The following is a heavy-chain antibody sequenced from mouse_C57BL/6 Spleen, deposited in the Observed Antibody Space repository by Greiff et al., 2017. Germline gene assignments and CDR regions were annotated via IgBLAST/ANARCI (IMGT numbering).Heavy chain of an antibody. CDR2: INPGSGGT. CDR1: GYAFTNYL. J-gene: IGHJ4*01. CDR3: ARGDGYPYCAMGY. V-gene: IGHV1-54*01. Sequence: VQLQQSGAELVRPGTSVKVSCKASGYAFTNYLIQWVKQRPGQGLEWIGVINPGSGGTNYNEEFKGKATLTADKSSSTAYKQLSSLTSEDSAVYFCARGDGYPYCAMGYWGQGTTVTVSS. D-gene: IGHD2-3*01.